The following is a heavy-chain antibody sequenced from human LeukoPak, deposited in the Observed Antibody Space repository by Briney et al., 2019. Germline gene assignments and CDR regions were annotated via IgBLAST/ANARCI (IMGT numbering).Heavy chain of an antibody. D-gene: IGHD1-26*01. CDR1: GFTVSTNY. CDR2: IYSGGST. CDR3: ARDNSGSYSHPDAFDI. V-gene: IGHV3-66*01. J-gene: IGHJ3*02. Sequence: GGSLRLSCAASGFTVSTNYMSRVRQAPGKGLEWVSVIYSGGSTYYADSVKGRFTISRDISKNTLYLQMNSLRAEDTAVYYCARDNSGSYSHPDAFDIWGQGTMVTVSS.